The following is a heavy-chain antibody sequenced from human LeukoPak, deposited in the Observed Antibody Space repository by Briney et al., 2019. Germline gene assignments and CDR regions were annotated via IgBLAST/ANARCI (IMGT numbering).Heavy chain of an antibody. D-gene: IGHD3-3*01. CDR3: ARAARNPYGAGRGFFSAFDI. Sequence: SETLSLTCTVSGGSVSSGSYYWSWIRQPPGKGLEWIGYIYYSGSTNYNPSLKSRVTIPVDTSKNQFSLKLSSVAAADTAVYSCARAARNPYGAGRGFFSAFDIWGQGTMVTVFS. V-gene: IGHV4-61*01. CDR2: IYYSGST. CDR1: GGSVSSGSYY. J-gene: IGHJ3*02.